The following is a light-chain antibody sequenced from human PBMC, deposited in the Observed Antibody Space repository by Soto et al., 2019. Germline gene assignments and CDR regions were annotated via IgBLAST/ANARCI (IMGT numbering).Light chain of an antibody. Sequence: QLVLTQSPSASASLGASVKLTCTLSSGHSSYAIAWHQQQPEKGPRYLMKLNSDGSHSKGDGIPDRLSGSSSGAERYLTISGLQSEDEADYYCQTWGTGIVVFGGGTKVTVL. J-gene: IGLJ2*01. CDR3: QTWGTGIVV. V-gene: IGLV4-69*01. CDR1: SGHSSYA. CDR2: LNSDGSH.